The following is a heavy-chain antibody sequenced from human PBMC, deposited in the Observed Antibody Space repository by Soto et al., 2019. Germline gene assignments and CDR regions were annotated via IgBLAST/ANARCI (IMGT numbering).Heavy chain of an antibody. V-gene: IGHV4-39*01. Sequence: SETLSLTCTVSGGSISSSNYYWGWIRQPPGKGLEWIGSIYYSGSTYYNPSLKSRVTISVDTSKNQFSLKLSFVTAADTVFFYCARLFPRVVPAAIYFDYGGQGTLVTVSS. D-gene: IGHD2-2*01. CDR2: IYYSGST. CDR3: ARLFPRVVPAAIYFDY. CDR1: GGSISSSNYY. J-gene: IGHJ4*02.